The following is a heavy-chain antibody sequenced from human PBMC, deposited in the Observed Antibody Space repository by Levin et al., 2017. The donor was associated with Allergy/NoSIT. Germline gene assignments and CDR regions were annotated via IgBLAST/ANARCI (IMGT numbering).Heavy chain of an antibody. CDR2: IKQDGSEK. Sequence: GGSLRLSCVASGFTFSSYWMSWVRQVPGKGLEWVANIKQDGSEKYYVDSVKGRFTISRDNAKNSLSLQMNSLRDEDTAVYYCARDIHTMVRGIIKYHYYSDYGMDVWGQGTTVTVSS. CDR3: ARDIHTMVRGIIKYHYYSDYGMDV. CDR1: GFTFSSYW. V-gene: IGHV3-7*01. D-gene: IGHD3-10*01. J-gene: IGHJ6*02.